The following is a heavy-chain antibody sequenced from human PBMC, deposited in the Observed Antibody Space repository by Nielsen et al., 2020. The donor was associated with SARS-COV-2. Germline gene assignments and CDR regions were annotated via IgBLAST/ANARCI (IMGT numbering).Heavy chain of an antibody. Sequence: GSLRPSCAASGFTVSSNYMSWVRQAPGKGLEWVSVIYSGGSTYYADSVKGRFTISRDNSKNTLYLQMNSLRAEDTAVYYCARAPPSIFGVMGAEYYYMDVWGKGTTVTVSS. CDR3: ARAPPSIFGVMGAEYYYMDV. CDR1: GFTVSSNY. V-gene: IGHV3-53*01. J-gene: IGHJ6*03. CDR2: IYSGGST. D-gene: IGHD3-3*01.